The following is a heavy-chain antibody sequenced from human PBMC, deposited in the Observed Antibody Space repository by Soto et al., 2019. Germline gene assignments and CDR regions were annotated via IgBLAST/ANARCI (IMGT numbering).Heavy chain of an antibody. Sequence: PSETLYLTCAVYGGSFRGYYWGWIRQPPGKGLEWIGEINHSGSTNYNPSLKSRVTISVDTSKNPFSLKLSSVTAADTAVYYCARGVTIFRGANADAFDIWGQGTMVTVSS. V-gene: IGHV4-34*01. CDR1: GGSFRGYY. CDR3: ARGVTIFRGANADAFDI. CDR2: INHSGST. J-gene: IGHJ3*02. D-gene: IGHD3-10*01.